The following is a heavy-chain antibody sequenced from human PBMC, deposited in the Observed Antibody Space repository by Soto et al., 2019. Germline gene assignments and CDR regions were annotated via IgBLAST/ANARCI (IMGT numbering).Heavy chain of an antibody. Sequence: SETLSLTCVVSNGSISSVNWWSWFRQPPGKTLEWIGEVYHSGAINYSPSLRSRLTISVDKSKNQFSPRLTSVTAADTAVYFCARDQGYDGSIFDPWGQGTLVTVSS. CDR2: VYHSGAI. CDR1: NGSISSVNW. V-gene: IGHV4-4*02. CDR3: ARDQGYDGSIFDP. J-gene: IGHJ5*02. D-gene: IGHD3-22*01.